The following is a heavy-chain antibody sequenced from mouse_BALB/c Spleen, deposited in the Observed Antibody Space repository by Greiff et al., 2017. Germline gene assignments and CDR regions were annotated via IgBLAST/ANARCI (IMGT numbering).Heavy chain of an antibody. D-gene: IGHD2-1*01. CDR3: ALIYYGNYGAMDY. V-gene: IGHV14-3*02. J-gene: IGHJ4*01. CDR1: GFNIKDTY. Sequence: EVQLQQSGAELVKPGASVKLSCTASGFNIKDTYMHWVKQRPEQGLEWIGRIDPANGNTKYDPKFQGKATLTADTSSNTAYLQLSSLTSEDTAVYYCALIYYGNYGAMDYWGQGTSVTVSS. CDR2: IDPANGNT.